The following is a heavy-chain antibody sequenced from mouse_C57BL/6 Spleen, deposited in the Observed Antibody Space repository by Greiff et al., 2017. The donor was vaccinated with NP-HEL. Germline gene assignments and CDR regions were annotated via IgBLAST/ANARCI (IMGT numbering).Heavy chain of an antibody. CDR1: GYTFTNYW. CDR3: ARVTAQATSYYFDY. Sequence: QVQLQQSGAELVRPGTSVKMSCKASGYTFTNYWIGWAKQRPGHGLEWIGDIYPGGGYTNYNEKFKGKATLTADKSSSTAYMQFSSLTSEDSAIYYCARVTAQATSYYFDYWGQGTTLTVSS. J-gene: IGHJ2*01. D-gene: IGHD3-2*02. V-gene: IGHV1-63*01. CDR2: IYPGGGYT.